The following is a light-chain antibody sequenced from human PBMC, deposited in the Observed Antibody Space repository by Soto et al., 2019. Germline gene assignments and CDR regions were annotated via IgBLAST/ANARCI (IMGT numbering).Light chain of an antibody. J-gene: IGKJ5*01. Sequence: VLPQYTATLSVSPGERATLSCRASQSVSSNLAWYQQKPGQAPRLLTHGASTRATGIPARFSGSGSGTEFTLTISSLQSEDFAVYYCQQYNKWPPITFGQGTLLEI. CDR1: QSVSSN. V-gene: IGKV3-15*01. CDR3: QQYNKWPPIT. CDR2: GAS.